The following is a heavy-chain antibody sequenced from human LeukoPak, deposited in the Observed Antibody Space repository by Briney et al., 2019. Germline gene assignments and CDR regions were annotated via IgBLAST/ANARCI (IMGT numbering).Heavy chain of an antibody. V-gene: IGHV1-58*02. CDR2: IVVGSGNT. J-gene: IGHJ5*02. CDR1: GFTFSGSA. CDR3: AADMEPTDPYNWVDP. Sequence: SVRVSCKASGFTFSGSAIQWVRQARGQRPEWIGWIVVGSGNTNYAQKFQERVTITRDMSTSTAYMELSSLRSEDTAVYYCAADMEPTDPYNWVDPWGQGTLVTVSS. D-gene: IGHD1-14*01.